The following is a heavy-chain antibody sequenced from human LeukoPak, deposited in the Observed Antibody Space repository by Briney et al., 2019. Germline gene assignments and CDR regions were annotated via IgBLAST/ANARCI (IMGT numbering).Heavy chain of an antibody. CDR2: IYSGGTT. CDR3: ARGQYSYAHAAH. D-gene: IGHD5-18*01. CDR1: GFTVSSNY. Sequence: PGRSLRLSCAASGFTVSSNYMSWVRQAPGKGLEWVSVIYSGGTTYYADSVKGRFTISRDNSKNTLHLQMNSLRAEDTAVYYCARGQYSYAHAAHWGQGTLVTVSS. V-gene: IGHV3-66*01. J-gene: IGHJ4*02.